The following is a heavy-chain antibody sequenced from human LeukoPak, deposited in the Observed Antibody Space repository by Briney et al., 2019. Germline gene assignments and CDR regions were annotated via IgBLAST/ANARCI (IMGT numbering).Heavy chain of an antibody. Sequence: TDTLSLTCAVSGYSISSNNWWGWIRQPPGKGLEWIGNIYYSGSTYYNPSLKSRVTMSPDTSRNQFSLMLSSVTAVDTAVYYCASSEGVRVPIDHWGLGTLVTVSS. J-gene: IGHJ4*02. CDR3: ASSEGVRVPIDH. CDR2: IYYSGST. V-gene: IGHV4-28*01. CDR1: GYSISSNNW. D-gene: IGHD2/OR15-2a*01.